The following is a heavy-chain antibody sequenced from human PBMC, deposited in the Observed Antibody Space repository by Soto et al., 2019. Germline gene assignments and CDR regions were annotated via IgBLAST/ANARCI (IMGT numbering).Heavy chain of an antibody. J-gene: IGHJ4*02. D-gene: IGHD4-17*01. Sequence: SETLSLTCTVSGGSISSYYWSWIRQPPGKGLEWIGYIYYSGSTYYNPSLKSRVTISVDTSKNQFSLKLRSVTAADTAVYYCARIYGGYYFDYWGQGTLVTVSS. CDR1: GGSISSYY. CDR3: ARIYGGYYFDY. V-gene: IGHV4-59*04. CDR2: IYYSGST.